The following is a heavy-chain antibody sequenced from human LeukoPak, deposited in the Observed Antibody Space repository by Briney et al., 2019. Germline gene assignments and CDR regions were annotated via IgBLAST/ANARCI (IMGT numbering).Heavy chain of an antibody. CDR2: IYHSGST. CDR1: GYSNSSGYY. CDR3: ARTGKQTTVLNWFDP. Sequence: PSETLSLTCAVSGYSNSSGYYWGWIRQPPGKGLEWIGSIYHSGSTYCNPSLKSRVTISVDTSKNQFSLKLSSVTAADTAMYYCARTGKQTTVLNWFDPWGQGTLVTVSS. D-gene: IGHD4-11*01. J-gene: IGHJ5*02. V-gene: IGHV4-38-2*01.